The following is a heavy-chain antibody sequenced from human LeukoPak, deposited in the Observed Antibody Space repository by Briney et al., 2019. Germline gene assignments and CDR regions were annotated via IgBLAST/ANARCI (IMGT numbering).Heavy chain of an antibody. J-gene: IGHJ5*02. V-gene: IGHV4-61*02. CDR3: ARVRGESGSSRPNWFDP. CDR1: GGSISSGSYS. D-gene: IGHD1-26*01. CDR2: IYTSGST. Sequence: PSQTLSLTCTVSGGSISSGSYSWSWIRQPAGKGLEWIGRIYTSGSTNYNPSLKSRVTISVDTSKNQFSLKLSSVTAADTAVYYCARVRGESGSSRPNWFDPWGQGTLVTVSS.